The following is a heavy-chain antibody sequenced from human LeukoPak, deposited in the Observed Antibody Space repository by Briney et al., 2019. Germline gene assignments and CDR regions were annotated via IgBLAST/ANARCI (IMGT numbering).Heavy chain of an antibody. CDR3: AKVVRAYYYGSGSYVWFDP. V-gene: IGHV3-23*01. Sequence: GGSLRLSCAASGFTFSSYGMSWVRQAPGKGLEWVSAISGSGGSTYYADSVKGRFTISRDNSKNTLYLQMNSLRAEDTAVYYCAKVVRAYYYGSGSYVWFDPWGQGTLVTVSS. J-gene: IGHJ5*02. D-gene: IGHD3-10*01. CDR2: ISGSGGST. CDR1: GFTFSSYG.